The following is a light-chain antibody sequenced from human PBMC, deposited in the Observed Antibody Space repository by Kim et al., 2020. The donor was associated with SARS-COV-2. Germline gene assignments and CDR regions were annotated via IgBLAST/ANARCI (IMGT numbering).Light chain of an antibody. J-gene: IGKJ1*01. V-gene: IGKV1-39*01. Sequence: DIQMTQSPSSLSASVGDRVTITCRASQDISRYLNWYQQKPGKAPKLLIYTASSLQSGVPSRFTGSGSEADFTLTISSLQPEDFATYYCQQTYSASRTFGQGTKVDIK. CDR3: QQTYSASRT. CDR1: QDISRY. CDR2: TAS.